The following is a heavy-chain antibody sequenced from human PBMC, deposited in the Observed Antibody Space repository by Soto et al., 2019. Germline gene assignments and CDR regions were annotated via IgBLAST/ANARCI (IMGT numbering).Heavy chain of an antibody. V-gene: IGHV1-69*01. J-gene: IGHJ6*02. D-gene: IGHD1-26*01. CDR2: IIPIFGTA. CDR1: GGTFSSYA. Sequence: QVQLVQSGAEVKKPGSSVKVSCNASGGTFSSYAISWVRQAPGQGLEWMGGIIPIFGTANYAQKFQGRVTITADESTSTAYMELSSLRSEDTAVYYCARDRVRATRSDYYGMDVWGQGTTVTVSS. CDR3: ARDRVRATRSDYYGMDV.